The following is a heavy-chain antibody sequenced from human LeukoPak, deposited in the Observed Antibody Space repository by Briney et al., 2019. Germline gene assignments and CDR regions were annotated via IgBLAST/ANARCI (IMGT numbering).Heavy chain of an antibody. V-gene: IGHV3-23*01. CDR1: GFTLSSYD. CDR2: ISGSGDST. D-gene: IGHD3-10*01. CDR3: SKDRISMVRGVIAPGS. J-gene: IGHJ5*02. Sequence: GGSLRLSCAASGFTLSSYDMAWVRQAPGKGLEWVSFISGSGDSTYYADSVKGRVTISRDNSKNTLYLQMNCLRAEDTAVYYCSKDRISMVRGVIAPGSWGQGTLVTV.